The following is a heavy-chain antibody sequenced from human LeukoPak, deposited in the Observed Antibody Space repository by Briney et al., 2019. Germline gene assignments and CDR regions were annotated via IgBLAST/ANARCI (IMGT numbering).Heavy chain of an antibody. D-gene: IGHD3-22*01. CDR1: GFTFSSYS. J-gene: IGHJ3*02. Sequence: PAGSLRLSCAASGFTFSSYSMNWVRQAPGKGLEWVSSISSSSSYIYYADSVKGRFTISRDNAKNSLYLQMNSLRAEDTAVYYCARASSGPIDAFDIWGQGTMVTVSS. CDR3: ARASSGPIDAFDI. CDR2: ISSSSSYI. V-gene: IGHV3-21*01.